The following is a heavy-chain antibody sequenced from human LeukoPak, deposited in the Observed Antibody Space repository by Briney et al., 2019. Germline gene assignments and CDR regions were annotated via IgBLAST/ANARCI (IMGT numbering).Heavy chain of an antibody. J-gene: IGHJ5*02. D-gene: IGHD3-16*01. Sequence: GGSLRLSCSASGFTFNKYAMHWVRQAPGKGLESVSGISGNGGTTYYADSVKGRFTISRDNSKRTLYLQMSSLRTEDTAVYYCVKARLAFGGLIEPNWFDPWGLGTLVTVSS. V-gene: IGHV3-64D*06. CDR1: GFTFNKYA. CDR3: VKARLAFGGLIEPNWFDP. CDR2: ISGNGGTT.